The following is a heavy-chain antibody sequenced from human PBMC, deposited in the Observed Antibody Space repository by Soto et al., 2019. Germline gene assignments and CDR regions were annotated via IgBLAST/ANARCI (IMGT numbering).Heavy chain of an antibody. CDR3: TTDIGGSSWYVRYYYGMDV. Sequence: GGSLRLSCAASGFTFSNAWMNWVRQAPGKGLEWVGRIKSKTDGGTTDYAAPVKGRFTISRDDSKNTLYLQMNSLKTEDTAVYYCTTDIGGSSWYVRYYYGMDVWGQGTTVTVSS. CDR2: IKSKTDGGTT. J-gene: IGHJ6*02. CDR1: GFTFSNAW. V-gene: IGHV3-15*07. D-gene: IGHD6-13*01.